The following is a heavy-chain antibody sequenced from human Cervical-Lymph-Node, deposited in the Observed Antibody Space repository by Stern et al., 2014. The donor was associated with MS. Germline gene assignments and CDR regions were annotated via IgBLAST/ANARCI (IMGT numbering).Heavy chain of an antibody. V-gene: IGHV2-5*02. CDR2: IYWDDDK. Sequence: QITLKESGPTLVKPTQTLTLTCTFSGFSLSTSGVGVGWIRKPPGKALEWLAIIYWDDDKRYSPSLKSRLTITKDTSKNEVVLTMTNMDPVDTATYYCAPSGAAHYDSTGYWPFDYWGQGTLVTVSS. D-gene: IGHD3-22*01. J-gene: IGHJ4*02. CDR1: GFSLSTSGVG. CDR3: APSGAAHYDSTGYWPFDY.